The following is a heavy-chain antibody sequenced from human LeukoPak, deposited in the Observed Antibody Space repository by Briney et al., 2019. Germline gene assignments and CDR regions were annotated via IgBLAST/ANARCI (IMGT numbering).Heavy chain of an antibody. CDR2: ISGSGGST. V-gene: IGHV3-23*01. Sequence: GGSLRLACAASGFTFSSYAMSWVRHALGKGLEWVSAISGSGGSTYYADSVKGRFTIPRENSKNTLYLQMNSLRAEDTAVYYCAKDKGYSSGWYFNWFDPWGQGTLVTV. D-gene: IGHD6-19*01. CDR3: AKDKGYSSGWYFNWFDP. CDR1: GFTFSSYA. J-gene: IGHJ5*02.